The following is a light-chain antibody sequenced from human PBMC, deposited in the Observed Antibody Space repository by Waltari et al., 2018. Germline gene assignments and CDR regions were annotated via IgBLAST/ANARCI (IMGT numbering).Light chain of an antibody. CDR3: SSYTSSSTYV. Sequence: QSALTQPAPVSGSPGQSITIPCTGTSSDVGAYNYSSWYQQHPGKVPKLMIYEVSNRPSGVSNRFSGSKSGNTASLTISGLQAEDEADYYCSSYTSSSTYVFGTGTSVTVL. CDR1: SSDVGAYNY. V-gene: IGLV2-14*01. CDR2: EVS. J-gene: IGLJ1*01.